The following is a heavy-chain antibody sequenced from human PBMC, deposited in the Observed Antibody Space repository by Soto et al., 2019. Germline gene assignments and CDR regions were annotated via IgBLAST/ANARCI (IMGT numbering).Heavy chain of an antibody. CDR3: AKWARYCSGADCRA. CDR2: ISGSGTIT. J-gene: IGHJ5*02. V-gene: IGHV3-23*01. Sequence: EVQLLESGGGLVQPGGSLRLSCAASGFPFSSRAMSWGRQAPGKGLEWVSAISGSGTITYYADSVKGWFTISRDTSKNTLYLQMNSLRADDTAVYYCAKWARYCSGADCRAWGQGTLVTVSS. CDR1: GFPFSSRA. D-gene: IGHD2-15*01.